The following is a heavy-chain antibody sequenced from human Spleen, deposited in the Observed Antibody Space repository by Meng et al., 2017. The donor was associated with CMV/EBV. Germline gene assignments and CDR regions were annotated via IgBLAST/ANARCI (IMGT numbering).Heavy chain of an antibody. CDR3: AAHEAANYYHLASIRYYGMDV. J-gene: IGHJ6*02. V-gene: IGHV1-69*05. CDR1: GGNFRA. D-gene: IGHD3-22*01. CDR2: IIPNFKTL. Sequence: SVKVSCKASGGNFRALSWVRQAPGQGLEWMGGIIPNFKTLNYAQKFQGRVTITTDEATTTAYMALSGLRSDDTAVYYCAAHEAANYYHLASIRYYGMDVWGQGTTVTVSS.